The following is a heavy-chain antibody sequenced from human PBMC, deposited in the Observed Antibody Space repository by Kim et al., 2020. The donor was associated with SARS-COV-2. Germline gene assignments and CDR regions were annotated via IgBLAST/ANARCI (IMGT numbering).Heavy chain of an antibody. J-gene: IGHJ5*02. D-gene: IGHD3-10*01. Sequence: SETLSLTCTVSGGSISSYYWSWIRQPPGKGLEWIGYIYYSGSTNYNPSLKSRVTISADTSKNQFSLKLSSVTAADTAVYYCARTVDYGSGSYYNVCDLCWFEPWGQGTLVTVSS. CDR1: GGSISSYY. V-gene: IGHV4-59*01. CDR2: IYYSGST. CDR3: ARTVDYGSGSYYNVCDLCWFEP.